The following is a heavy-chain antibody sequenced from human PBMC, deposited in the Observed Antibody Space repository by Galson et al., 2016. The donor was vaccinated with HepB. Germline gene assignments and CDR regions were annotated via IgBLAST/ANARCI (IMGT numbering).Heavy chain of an antibody. V-gene: IGHV1-2*04. Sequence: SVKVSCKASGYTFTGYYIHWVRQAPGQGLEWMGWINPNSGGTNYAQKFQGWVTMTRDTSISTAYMELSRMRSDDTAVYYCARTRGTGGSNGMDVWGQGTTVTVSS. J-gene: IGHJ6*02. D-gene: IGHD1-1*01. CDR2: INPNSGGT. CDR1: GYTFTGYY. CDR3: ARTRGTGGSNGMDV.